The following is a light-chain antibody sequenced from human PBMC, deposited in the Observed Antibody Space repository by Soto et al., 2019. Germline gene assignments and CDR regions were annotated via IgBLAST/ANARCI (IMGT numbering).Light chain of an antibody. CDR2: EVT. CDR3: TSYSSSNTHVL. J-gene: IGLJ2*01. CDR1: SSDVGGYNY. V-gene: IGLV2-14*01. Sequence: QSALTQPASVSGSPGQSITISCTGTSSDVGGYNYVSWYQQHPGKAPKLMIYEVTNRPSGVSNRFSGSKSGNTASLTISGLQAADEADYYCTSYSSSNTHVLFGGGTKLTVL.